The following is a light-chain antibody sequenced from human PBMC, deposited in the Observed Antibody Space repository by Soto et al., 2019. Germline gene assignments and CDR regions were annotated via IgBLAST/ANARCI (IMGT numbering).Light chain of an antibody. CDR2: DVS. CDR1: QSASNY. Sequence: EIVLTQSPATLSLSPGERATLSCRASQSASNYFAWYQQKPGQAPRLLIYDVSKRATGIPARFSGSGSGTDFTLTISSLAPEDFAVYYCQQRANWPTFGQGTKVEIK. CDR3: QQRANWPT. V-gene: IGKV3-11*01. J-gene: IGKJ1*01.